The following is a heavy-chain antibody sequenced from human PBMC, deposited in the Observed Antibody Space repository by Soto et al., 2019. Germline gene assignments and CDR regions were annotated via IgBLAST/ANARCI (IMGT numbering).Heavy chain of an antibody. CDR3: AHGSGWLSDY. J-gene: IGHJ4*02. CDR2: IYWNDNN. V-gene: IGHV2-5*01. CDR1: GFSLSSPAVG. Sequence: QITLKESGPTLVKPTQTLTLTCTFSGFSLSSPAVGVNWIRQPPGKALEWLALIYWNDNNQYSPSLRSRLTITKHTSKNQVVLTMTNVDPADTATYYCAHGSGWLSDYWGQGTLVTVSS. D-gene: IGHD6-19*01.